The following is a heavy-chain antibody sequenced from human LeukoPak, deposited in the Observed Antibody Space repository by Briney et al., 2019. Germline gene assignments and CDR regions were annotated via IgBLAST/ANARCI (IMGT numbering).Heavy chain of an antibody. V-gene: IGHV1-46*01. J-gene: IGHJ6*03. CDR3: ARGAPDIYYYSYMDV. Sequence: GASVKVSCKASGYTFTSYYMHWVRQAPGQGLEWMGIINPSGGSTSYAQKFQGRVTMTRDMSTSTVYMELSSLRSEDTAVYYCARGAPDIYYYSYMDVWGKGTTVTISS. CDR1: GYTFTSYY. CDR2: INPSGGST.